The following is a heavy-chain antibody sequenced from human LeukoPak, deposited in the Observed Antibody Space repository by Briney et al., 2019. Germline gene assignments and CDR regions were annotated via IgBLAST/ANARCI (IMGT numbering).Heavy chain of an antibody. J-gene: IGHJ3*02. D-gene: IGHD4-17*01. Sequence: ASVKVSCKASGYTLTGYYMHWVRQAPGQGLEWMGWINPNSGGTNYAQKFQGRVTMTRDTSISTAYMELSRLRSDDTAVYYCARDRSKIMTTVTTLDDAFDIWGQGTMVTVSS. V-gene: IGHV1-2*02. CDR1: GYTLTGYY. CDR2: INPNSGGT. CDR3: ARDRSKIMTTVTTLDDAFDI.